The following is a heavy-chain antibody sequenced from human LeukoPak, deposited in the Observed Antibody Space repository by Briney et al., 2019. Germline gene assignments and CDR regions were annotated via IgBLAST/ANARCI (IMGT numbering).Heavy chain of an antibody. J-gene: IGHJ4*02. CDR2: IWYDGSNK. CDR3: TTKQYYDFWSGSVYFDY. Sequence: PGGSLRLSCAASGFTFSSYGMHWVRQAPGKGLEWVAVIWYDGSNKYYADSVKGRFTISRGNSKNTLYLQMNSLRAEDTAVYYCTTKQYYDFWSGSVYFDYWGQGTLVTVSS. D-gene: IGHD3-3*01. CDR1: GFTFSSYG. V-gene: IGHV3-33*01.